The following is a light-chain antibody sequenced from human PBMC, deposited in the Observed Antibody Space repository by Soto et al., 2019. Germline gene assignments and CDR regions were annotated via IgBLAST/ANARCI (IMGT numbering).Light chain of an antibody. CDR2: KAS. V-gene: IGKV1-5*03. Sequence: DIQMTQSPSTLSASEGDRVTITCRASQSISTRLAWYQQKPGKAPKVLIYKASNLESGVPSRFSGSGSGTEFTLTISSLQPDDFATYYCQHYNSYSEAFGQGTKVDIK. J-gene: IGKJ1*01. CDR3: QHYNSYSEA. CDR1: QSISTR.